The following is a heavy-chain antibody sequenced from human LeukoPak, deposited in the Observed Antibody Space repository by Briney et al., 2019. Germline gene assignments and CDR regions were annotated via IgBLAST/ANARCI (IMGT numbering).Heavy chain of an antibody. CDR1: GFTFSSYW. CDR2: IRSDGST. D-gene: IGHD3-10*01. Sequence: GGSLRLSCVASGFTFSSYWMHWVRQAPGKGLVWVPRIRSDGSTTYADSVKGRFTISRDNAKNTLYLQMNSLRAEDTAVYYCARAGDYGSGSCAFDMWGQGTMVTVSS. V-gene: IGHV3-74*01. J-gene: IGHJ3*02. CDR3: ARAGDYGSGSCAFDM.